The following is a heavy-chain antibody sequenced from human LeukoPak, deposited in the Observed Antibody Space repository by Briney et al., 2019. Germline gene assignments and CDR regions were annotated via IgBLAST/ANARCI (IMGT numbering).Heavy chain of an antibody. Sequence: PGGSLRLSCAASGFTVSSNYMSWVRQAPGKGLEWVSVIYSGGSTYYADSVKGRFTISRDNSKNTLYLQMNSLRAEDTAVYYCARVRGGSSEYFDYWGQGTLVTVSS. V-gene: IGHV3-66*01. CDR2: IYSGGST. CDR1: GFTVSSNY. J-gene: IGHJ4*02. CDR3: ARVRGGSSEYFDY. D-gene: IGHD1-26*01.